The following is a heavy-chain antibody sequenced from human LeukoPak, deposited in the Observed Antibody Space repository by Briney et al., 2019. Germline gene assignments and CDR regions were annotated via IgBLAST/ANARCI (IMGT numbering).Heavy chain of an antibody. CDR1: GFTFSGSA. CDR3: TIPPRDSGIHTRGY. CDR2: IRSKANSYAT. V-gene: IGHV3-73*01. Sequence: GGSLRLSCAASGFTFSGSAMHSVRQASGKGLEWVGRIRSKANSYATAYAASVKGRFTISRDDSKNTAYLQMNSLKTEDTAVYYCTIPPRDSGIHTRGYWGQGTLVTVSS. J-gene: IGHJ4*02. D-gene: IGHD1-26*01.